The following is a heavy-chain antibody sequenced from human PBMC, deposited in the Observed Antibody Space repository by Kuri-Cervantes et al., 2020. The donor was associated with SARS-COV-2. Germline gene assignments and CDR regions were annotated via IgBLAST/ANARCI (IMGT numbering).Heavy chain of an antibody. V-gene: IGHV4-59*01. CDR3: AKDRGGASHYFYYYDMDV. J-gene: IGHJ6*02. D-gene: IGHD3-10*01. CDR1: GGSISGFC. CDR2: IYYNGST. Sequence: ESLKISCTVSGGSISGFCWSWIRQPPGKGLEWIGDIYYNGSTNFNPSLKSRVTISLDTSKSQFSLKLTSVTAADTAVYFCAKDRGGASHYFYYYDMDVWGQGTTVTVSS.